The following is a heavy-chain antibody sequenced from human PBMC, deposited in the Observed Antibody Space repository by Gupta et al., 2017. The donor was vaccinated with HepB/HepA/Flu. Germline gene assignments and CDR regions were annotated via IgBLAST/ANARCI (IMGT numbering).Heavy chain of an antibody. CDR3: AKGDTAMVTVGSSDY. CDR2: SSGSGGST. V-gene: IGHV3-23*01. CDR1: GFTFSSYA. D-gene: IGHD5-18*01. J-gene: IGHJ4*02. Sequence: EVQLLESGGGLVQPGGSLRLSCAASGFTFSSYAMSWLRQAPGKGLEWVSASSGSGGSTYYADSVKGRFTISRDNSKNTLYLQMNSLRAEDTAVYYCAKGDTAMVTVGSSDYWGQGTLVTVSS.